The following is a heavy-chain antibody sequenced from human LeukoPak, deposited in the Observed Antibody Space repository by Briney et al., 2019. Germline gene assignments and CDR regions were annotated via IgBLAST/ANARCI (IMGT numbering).Heavy chain of an antibody. Sequence: PSETLSLTCTVSGGSISIYYWSWIRQPPGKGLEWIGHIYYSGSTNYNPSLKSRVTISEDTSKNQFSLKLSSVTAVDTAVYFCARDGSSGHAFDIWGQGTMVTVSS. CDR2: IYYSGST. CDR3: ARDGSSGHAFDI. J-gene: IGHJ3*02. CDR1: GGSISIYY. D-gene: IGHD6-19*01. V-gene: IGHV4-59*01.